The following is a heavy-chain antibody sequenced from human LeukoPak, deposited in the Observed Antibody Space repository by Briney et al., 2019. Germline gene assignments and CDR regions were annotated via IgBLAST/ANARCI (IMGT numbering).Heavy chain of an antibody. D-gene: IGHD5-18*01. J-gene: IGHJ5*02. CDR2: ISYDGSNK. V-gene: IGHV3-30-3*01. Sequence: PGRSLRLSCAASGFTFSSYAMHWVRQAPGKGLEWVAVISYDGSNKYYADSVKGRFTISRDNSKNTLYRQMNSLRAEDTAVYYCAREGYSYGFGGKYNWFDPWGQGTLVTVSS. CDR1: GFTFSSYA. CDR3: AREGYSYGFGGKYNWFDP.